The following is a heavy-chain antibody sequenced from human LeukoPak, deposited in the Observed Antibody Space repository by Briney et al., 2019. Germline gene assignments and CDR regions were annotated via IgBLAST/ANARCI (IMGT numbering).Heavy chain of an antibody. V-gene: IGHV1-18*04. CDR1: GYTFTGYY. CDR2: ISAYNGNT. D-gene: IGHD3-22*01. CDR3: ARAYYDSSGYTVYYYYYGMDV. J-gene: IGHJ6*02. Sequence: ASVKVSCKASGYTFTGYYMHWVRQAPGQGLEWMGWISAYNGNTNYAQKLQGRVTMTTDTSTSTAYMELRSLRSDDTAVYYCARAYYDSSGYTVYYYYYGMDVWGQGTTVTVSS.